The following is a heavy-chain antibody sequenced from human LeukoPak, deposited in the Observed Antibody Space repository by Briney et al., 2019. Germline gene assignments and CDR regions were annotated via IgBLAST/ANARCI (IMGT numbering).Heavy chain of an antibody. D-gene: IGHD3-9*01. CDR2: ISSSGSTI. V-gene: IGHV3-11*01. J-gene: IGHJ4*02. Sequence: GGSLRLSCAASGFTFSSYAMSWIRQAPGKGLEWVSYISSSGSTIYYADSVKGRFTISRDNAKNSLYLQMNSLRAEDTAVYYCARSPLGRRLVIWDYWGQGTLVTVSS. CDR1: GFTFSSYA. CDR3: ARSPLGRRLVIWDY.